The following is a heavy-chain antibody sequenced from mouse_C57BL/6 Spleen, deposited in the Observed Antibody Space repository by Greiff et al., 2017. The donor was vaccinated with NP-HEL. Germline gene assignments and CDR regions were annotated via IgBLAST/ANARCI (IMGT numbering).Heavy chain of an antibody. CDR1: GYTFTSYW. J-gene: IGHJ1*03. D-gene: IGHD1-1*01. CDR2: IDPFDSYT. Sequence: QVQLQQPGAELVMPGASVKLSCKASGYTFTSYWMHWVKQRPGQGLEWIGEIDPFDSYTNYNQKFKGKSTLTVDKSSSTAYMQLSSLTSEDSAVYYCARRITTVVSRYFDVWGTGTTVTVSS. CDR3: ARRITTVVSRYFDV. V-gene: IGHV1-69*01.